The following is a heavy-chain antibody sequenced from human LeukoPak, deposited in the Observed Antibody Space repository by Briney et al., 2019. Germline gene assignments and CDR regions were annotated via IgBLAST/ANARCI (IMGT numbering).Heavy chain of an antibody. V-gene: IGHV3-30*01. CDR1: GFTFSTCN. CDR3: ARRPPSMAGLDY. D-gene: IGHD6-19*01. J-gene: IGHJ4*02. Sequence: GGSLRLSCAASGFTFSTCNMHWVRQAPGKGLEWVAVVPKDGTNKFYADSVRGRFTISRDNSKSTLYLQMNSLRGEDTAVYYCARRPPSMAGLDYWGQGTLVTVSS. CDR2: VPKDGTNK.